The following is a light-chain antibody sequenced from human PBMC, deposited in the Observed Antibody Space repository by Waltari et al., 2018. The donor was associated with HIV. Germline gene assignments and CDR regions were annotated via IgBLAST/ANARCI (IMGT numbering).Light chain of an antibody. Sequence: QSALTQPASVSGSPGQSITISCTGTSSDVGYYNHVSWYQQHPGKAPKLMIFEVNERRSGVSNRFSGSKSGNTAFLTISGLQAADDADYYCCSYTGDSTWVFGGGTKLTVL. CDR2: EVN. CDR1: SSDVGYYNH. CDR3: CSYTGDSTWV. J-gene: IGLJ3*02. V-gene: IGLV2-23*02.